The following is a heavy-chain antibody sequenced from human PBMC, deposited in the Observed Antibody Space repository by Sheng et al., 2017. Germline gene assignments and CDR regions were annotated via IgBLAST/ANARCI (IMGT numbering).Heavy chain of an antibody. Sequence: QVQLQESGPGLVKPSETLSLTCTVSGYSISSGYYWGWIRQPPGKGLEWIGSIYHSGSTYYNPSLKSRVTISVDTSKNQFSLKLSSVTAADTAVYYCARAAAAFFDYWGQGTLVTVSS. CDR1: GYSISSGYY. V-gene: IGHV4-38-2*02. CDR3: ARAAAAFFDY. J-gene: IGHJ4*02. D-gene: IGHD6-13*01. CDR2: IYHSGST.